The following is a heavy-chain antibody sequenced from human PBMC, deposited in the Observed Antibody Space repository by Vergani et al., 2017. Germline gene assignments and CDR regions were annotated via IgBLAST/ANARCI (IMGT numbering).Heavy chain of an antibody. CDR2: IYPGDSDT. V-gene: IGHV5-51*01. Sequence: EVQLVQSGAEVKKPGESLKISCKVSGYSFTSYWIGWVRQMPGKGLEWMGNIYPGDSDTRYSPSFQGQVTISADKSISTAYLQWSSLKASDTAMYYCARQPEQLVKEYYFDYWGQGTLVTVSS. CDR1: GYSFTSYW. CDR3: ARQPEQLVKEYYFDY. D-gene: IGHD6-13*01. J-gene: IGHJ4*02.